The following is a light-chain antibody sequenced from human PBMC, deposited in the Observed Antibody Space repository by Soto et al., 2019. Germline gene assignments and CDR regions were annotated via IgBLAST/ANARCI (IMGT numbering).Light chain of an antibody. V-gene: IGKV3-20*01. CDR3: QQYGSSPRYS. Sequence: EIVLTQSPGTLSLSPGEGATLSCRASQSVSSTHLNWYQHKPGQAPRLLIYGASNRATGIPDRFSGSGSGTDFTLTISRLEPEDFAMYYCQQYGSSPRYSFGPGTKLEIK. CDR2: GAS. CDR1: QSVSSTH. J-gene: IGKJ2*03.